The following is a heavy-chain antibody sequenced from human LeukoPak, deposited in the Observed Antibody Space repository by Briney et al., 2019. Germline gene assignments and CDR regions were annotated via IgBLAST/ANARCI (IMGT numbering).Heavy chain of an antibody. Sequence: ASVKVSCKASGYTFTGYYMHWVRQAPGQGLEWMGWINPNSGGTNYAQKFQGRVTMTRDTSISTAYMELSRLRSDDTAVYYCARDSGSYKGIDYWGQGALVTVSS. J-gene: IGHJ4*02. CDR2: INPNSGGT. CDR1: GYTFTGYY. D-gene: IGHD1-26*01. CDR3: ARDSGSYKGIDY. V-gene: IGHV1-2*02.